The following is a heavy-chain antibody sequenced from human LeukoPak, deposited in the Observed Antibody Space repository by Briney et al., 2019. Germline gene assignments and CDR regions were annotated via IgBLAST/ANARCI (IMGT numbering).Heavy chain of an antibody. CDR3: ARSGVGRFGELFRGSAFDY. CDR1: GGSISSSSYY. J-gene: IGHJ4*02. CDR2: IYYSGST. V-gene: IGHV4-39*01. Sequence: PSETLSLTCTVSGGSISSSSYYWGWIRQPPGTGLEWIGSIYYSGSTYYNPSLKSRVTISVDTSKNQFSLKLSSVTAADTAEYYCARSGVGRFGELFRGSAFDYWGQGTLVTVSS. D-gene: IGHD3-10*01.